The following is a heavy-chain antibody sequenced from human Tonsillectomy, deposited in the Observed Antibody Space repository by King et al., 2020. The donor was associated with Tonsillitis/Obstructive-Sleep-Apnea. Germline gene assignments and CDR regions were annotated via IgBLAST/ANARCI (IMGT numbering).Heavy chain of an antibody. Sequence: VQLVESGGGLVKPGGSLRLSCAASGFTFSDYYMSWIRQAPGKGLEWVSYISSSSSYTNYADSVKGRFTISRDNAKNSLYLQMNSLRAEDTAVYYCARPGYQLPLTFEDAFDIWGQGSMVTVSS. J-gene: IGHJ3*02. V-gene: IGHV3-11*05. D-gene: IGHD2-2*01. CDR3: ARPGYQLPLTFEDAFDI. CDR2: ISSSSSYT. CDR1: GFTFSDYY.